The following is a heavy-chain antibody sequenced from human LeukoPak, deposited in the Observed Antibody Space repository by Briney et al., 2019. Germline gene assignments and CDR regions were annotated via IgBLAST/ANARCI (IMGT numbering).Heavy chain of an antibody. V-gene: IGHV4-30-4*08. Sequence: PSQTLSLTCTVSGGSISSGDYYWSWIRQPPGKGLEWIGYIYYSGSTYYNPSLKSRVTISVDTSKNQFSLKLSSVTAADTAVYYCARVASRGYSGYDYHDYYYYGMDVWGQGTTVTVSS. CDR3: ARVASRGYSGYDYHDYYYYGMDV. J-gene: IGHJ6*02. CDR2: IYYSGST. D-gene: IGHD5-12*01. CDR1: GGSISSGDYY.